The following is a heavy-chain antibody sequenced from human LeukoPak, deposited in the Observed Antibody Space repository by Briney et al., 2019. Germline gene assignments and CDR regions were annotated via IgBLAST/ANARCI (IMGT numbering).Heavy chain of an antibody. D-gene: IGHD6-13*01. CDR2: IIPILGIA. CDR3: ARDAHRRQLVGGGYYYYGMDV. V-gene: IGHV1-69*04. J-gene: IGHJ6*02. Sequence: SVKVSCKASGGTFSSYAISWVRQAPGQGLEWMGRIIPILGIANYAQKFQGRVTITADKSTSTAYMELSSLRSEDTAVYYCARDAHRRQLVGGGYYYYGMDVWGQGTTVTVSS. CDR1: GGTFSSYA.